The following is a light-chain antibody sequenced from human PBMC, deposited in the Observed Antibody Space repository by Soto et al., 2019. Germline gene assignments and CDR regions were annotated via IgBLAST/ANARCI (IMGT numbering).Light chain of an antibody. CDR1: STDVGGYNY. J-gene: IGLJ2*01. Sequence: QSALTQPPSASGSPGQSVTISCTGTSTDVGGYNYVSWYQQHPGKAPKLMIYEVSKRPSGVPDRFSGSKSGNTASLTVSGLQSEDEADYYCGSWAGSMSCVVFGGGTKVTVL. CDR3: GSWAGSMSCVV. CDR2: EVS. V-gene: IGLV2-8*01.